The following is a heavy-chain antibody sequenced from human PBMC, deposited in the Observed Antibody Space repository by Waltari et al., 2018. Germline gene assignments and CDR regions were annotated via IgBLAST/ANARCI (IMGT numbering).Heavy chain of an antibody. V-gene: IGHV3-7*01. CDR3: ARDALSGSLDY. D-gene: IGHD1-26*01. J-gene: IGHJ4*02. CDR2: IKQVGSVK. CDR1: GFTFGRYW. Sequence: EVQLVESGGGLVQPGGSLRLSCAASGFTFGRYWMSWVRQAPGKVLEWVANIKQVGSVKHDVDSVKGRFTISRDNAKNSLYLQMNSLRAEDTAVYYCARDALSGSLDYWGQGTLVTVSS.